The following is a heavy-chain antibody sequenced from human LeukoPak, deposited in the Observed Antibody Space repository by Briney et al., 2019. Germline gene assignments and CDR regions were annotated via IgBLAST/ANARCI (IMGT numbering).Heavy chain of an antibody. CDR1: GLTFSKYA. Sequence: GGSLRLSCAASGLTFSKYAMNWVRQAPGKGLEWVSAISGSGGSTYYADSVKGRFTISRDNSKNTVYLQMNSLRAEDTAVYYCAKESSTWYSEFDYWGQGTLVTVSS. CDR2: ISGSGGST. D-gene: IGHD6-13*01. J-gene: IGHJ4*02. V-gene: IGHV3-23*01. CDR3: AKESSTWYSEFDY.